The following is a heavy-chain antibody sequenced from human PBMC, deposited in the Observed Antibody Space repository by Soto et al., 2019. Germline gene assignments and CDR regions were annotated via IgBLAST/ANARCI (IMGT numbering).Heavy chain of an antibody. CDR1: GGTFSSYA. D-gene: IGHD6-19*01. V-gene: IGHV1-69*13. J-gene: IGHJ6*02. Sequence: GAAVKVACKASGGTFSSYAISWVRQAPGQGLEWMGGIIPIFGTANYAQKFQRRVTITADESTSTAYMELSSLRSEDTAVYYCARVTVAGDPGYYGMDVWGQGTTVTVSS. CDR3: ARVTVAGDPGYYGMDV. CDR2: IIPIFGTA.